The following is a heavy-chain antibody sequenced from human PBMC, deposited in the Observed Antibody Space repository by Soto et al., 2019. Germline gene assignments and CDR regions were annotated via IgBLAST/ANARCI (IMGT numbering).Heavy chain of an antibody. Sequence: SETLSLTCTVSGGSISSYYWSWIRQPPGKGLEWIGYIYYSGSTNYNPSLKSRVTISVDTSKNQFSLKLSSVTAADTAVYYCARLSRMITFGGVIAHFDYWGQGTLITVSS. V-gene: IGHV4-59*01. J-gene: IGHJ4*02. CDR2: IYYSGST. CDR1: GGSISSYY. D-gene: IGHD3-16*02. CDR3: ARLSRMITFGGVIAHFDY.